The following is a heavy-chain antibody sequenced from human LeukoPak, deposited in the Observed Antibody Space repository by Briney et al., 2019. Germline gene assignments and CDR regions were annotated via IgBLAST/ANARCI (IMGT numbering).Heavy chain of an antibody. J-gene: IGHJ4*02. CDR2: IKEDGSEK. CDR1: GFTFSNSW. CDR3: ARGTVSPF. V-gene: IGHV3-7*01. Sequence: GGSLRLSCAASGFTFSNSWMTWVRQAPGKGLEWVANIKEDGSEKYYVDSVKGRFTISRDNAKNSLYLQMNSLRAEDTAVYYCARGTVSPFWGQGTLVTVSS.